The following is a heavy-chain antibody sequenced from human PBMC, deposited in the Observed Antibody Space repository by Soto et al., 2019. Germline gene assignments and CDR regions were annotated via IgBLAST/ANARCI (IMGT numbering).Heavy chain of an antibody. CDR1: GGSISSSTYY. J-gene: IGHJ4*02. CDR2: ISHTGRT. V-gene: IGHV4-39*01. CDR3: ARPHGDPLGY. Sequence: SETLSLTCTFSGGSISSSTYYWGWIRQPPGQGLEWIGSISHTGRTYYNPSLKSRVTISTDTSKNQFSLELTSVTAADTAVYYCARPHGDPLGYWGQGTLVTVSS. D-gene: IGHD4-17*01.